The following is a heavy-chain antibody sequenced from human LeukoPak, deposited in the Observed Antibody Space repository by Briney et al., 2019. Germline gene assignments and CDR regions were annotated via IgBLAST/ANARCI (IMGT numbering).Heavy chain of an antibody. D-gene: IGHD1-26*01. CDR1: GGSFSGYY. Sequence: SETLSLTCAVYGGSFSGYYWSWIRQPPGKGLEWIGEINHSGSTNYNPSLRSRVTISVDTSKNQFSLKLSSVTAADTAVYYCARARWGAPVDPWGQGTLVTVSS. V-gene: IGHV4-34*01. J-gene: IGHJ5*02. CDR2: INHSGST. CDR3: ARARWGAPVDP.